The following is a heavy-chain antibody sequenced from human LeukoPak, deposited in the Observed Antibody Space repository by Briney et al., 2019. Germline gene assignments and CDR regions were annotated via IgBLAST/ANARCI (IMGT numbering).Heavy chain of an antibody. J-gene: IGHJ4*02. CDR1: GFTVSSNY. CDR2: IYSGGST. Sequence: GGSLRLSCAASGFTVSSNYMSWVRQAPGKGLEWVSVIYSGGSTYYADSVKGRFTISRDNSKNTLYLQMNSLRAEDTAVYYCARGNTMVRGVQLYYFDYWAREPWSPSPQ. D-gene: IGHD3-10*01. V-gene: IGHV3-53*01. CDR3: ARGNTMVRGVQLYYFDY.